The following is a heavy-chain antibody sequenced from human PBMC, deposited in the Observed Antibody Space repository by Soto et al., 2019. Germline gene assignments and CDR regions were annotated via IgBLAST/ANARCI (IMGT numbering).Heavy chain of an antibody. V-gene: IGHV4-59*08. CDR3: AGRDGDYYYYGMDV. Sequence: PSETLSLTCTVSGGSISSYYWSWIRQPPGKGLEWIGYIYYNGSTNYNPSLKSRVTISVDTSKNQFSLKLSSVTAADTAVYYCAGRDGDYYYYGMDVWGQGTTVTVSS. CDR1: GGSISSYY. J-gene: IGHJ6*02. D-gene: IGHD3-16*01. CDR2: IYYNGST.